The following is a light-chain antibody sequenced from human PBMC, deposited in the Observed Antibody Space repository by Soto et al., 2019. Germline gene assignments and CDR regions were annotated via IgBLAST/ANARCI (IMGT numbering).Light chain of an antibody. CDR2: EVS. CDR1: SSDVGGYNY. J-gene: IGLJ1*01. V-gene: IGLV2-8*01. CDR3: SSYAGSNNYV. Sequence: QSVLTQPPSASGSPGQSVTISCTGTSSDVGGYNYVSWYQQHPSKAPKLKIYEVSKRPSGVPDRFSGSKSGKTASLTVSGLQAEDEADYYCSSYAGSNNYVFGTGTKVTVL.